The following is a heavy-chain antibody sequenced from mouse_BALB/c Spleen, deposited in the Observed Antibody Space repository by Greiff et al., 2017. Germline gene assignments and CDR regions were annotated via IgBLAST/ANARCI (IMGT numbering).Heavy chain of an antibody. J-gene: IGHJ4*01. CDR1: GFSLTSYG. CDR2: IWSGGST. V-gene: IGHV2-2*02. Sequence: QVQLKESGPGLVQPSQSLSITCTVSGFSLTSYGVHWVRQSPGKGLEWLGVIWSGGSTDYNAAFISRLSISKDNSKSQVFFKMNSLRANDTAIYYCARSFLITTVVATDYAMDYWGQGTSVTVSS. CDR3: ARSFLITTVVATDYAMDY. D-gene: IGHD1-1*01.